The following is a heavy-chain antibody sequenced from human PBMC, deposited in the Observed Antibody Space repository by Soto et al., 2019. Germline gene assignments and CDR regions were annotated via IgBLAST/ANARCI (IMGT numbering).Heavy chain of an antibody. CDR3: ARVLQLVGYFYYYMYV. CDR2: ISAYNGDT. CDR1: GYTFTNYG. D-gene: IGHD6-6*01. V-gene: IGHV1-18*01. J-gene: IGHJ6*03. Sequence: QVQLLQSGAEVKKPGASVKVSCKASGYTFTNYGLTWVRQAPGQWLEWMGWISAYNGDTHYTQRLQGRDTMTTDTSTGTAYIDLRGLRSDDTAVYYCARVLQLVGYFYYYMYVWCKGTTVPVSS.